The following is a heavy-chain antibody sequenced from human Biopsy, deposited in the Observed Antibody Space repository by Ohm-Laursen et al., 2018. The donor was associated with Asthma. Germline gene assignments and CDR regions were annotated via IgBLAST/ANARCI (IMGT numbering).Heavy chain of an antibody. Sequence: TQTLPLTCSFSGFSLRTPRVGVGWIRQSPGTALEWLALIYWDDYNLFRPSLKRRLTITKDPSKNQVVLTMTKMDPVDSGTYYCALSQDSGFDDHSPSWFDPWGQGTLVTVSS. J-gene: IGHJ5*02. V-gene: IGHV2-5*02. CDR1: GFSLRTPRVG. CDR3: ALSQDSGFDDHSPSWFDP. CDR2: IYWDDYN. D-gene: IGHD3-9*01.